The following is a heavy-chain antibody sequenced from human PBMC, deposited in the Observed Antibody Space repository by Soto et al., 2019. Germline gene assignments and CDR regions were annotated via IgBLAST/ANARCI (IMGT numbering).Heavy chain of an antibody. V-gene: IGHV3-23*01. CDR3: AKDRESRDLYYYYYHMDV. CDR1: GFTFSKYA. J-gene: IGHJ6*03. CDR2: ISGSGGGI. Sequence: EVQLLESGGGLVQPGGSLRLSCVASGFTFSKYAMTWVRQTPGKGLEWVSGISGSGGGIYYSDSLRGRFTISRDNSKNTVYLQMNGLRAEDTAVYYCAKDRESRDLYYYYYHMDVWGNGTTVTVSS.